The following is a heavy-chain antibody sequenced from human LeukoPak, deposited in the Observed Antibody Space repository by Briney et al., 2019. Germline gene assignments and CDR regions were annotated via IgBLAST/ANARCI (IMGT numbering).Heavy chain of an antibody. CDR2: IYTSGST. CDR3: AGSDYYDSSGYYWFDP. D-gene: IGHD3-22*01. V-gene: IGHV4-4*09. J-gene: IGHJ5*02. Sequence: SETLSLTCTVSGGFISSYYWSWIRQPPGKGLEWIGYIYTSGSTNYNPSLKSRVTISVDTSKNQFSLKLSSVTAADTAVYYCAGSDYYDSSGYYWFDPWGQGTLVTVSS. CDR1: GGFISSYY.